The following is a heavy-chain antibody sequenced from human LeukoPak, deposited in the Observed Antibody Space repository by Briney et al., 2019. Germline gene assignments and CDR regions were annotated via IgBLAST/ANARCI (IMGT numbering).Heavy chain of an antibody. V-gene: IGHV4-34*01. CDR1: GGSFSGYY. J-gene: IGHJ6*02. Sequence: PSETLSLTCAVYGGSFSGYYWSWIRQPPGKGLEWIGEINHSGSTNYNPSLKSRVTISVDTSKNQFSLKLTSVTAADTAVYYCARGPRSTVTMNPYGVDVWGQGTTVTVSS. CDR3: ARGPRSTVTMNPYGVDV. D-gene: IGHD4-17*01. CDR2: INHSGST.